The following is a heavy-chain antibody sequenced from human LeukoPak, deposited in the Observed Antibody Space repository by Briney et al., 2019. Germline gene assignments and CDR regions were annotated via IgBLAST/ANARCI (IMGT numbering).Heavy chain of an antibody. CDR2: INHSGST. Sequence: SETLSPTCTVSGGSISSYYWSWIRQPPGKGLEWIGEINHSGSTNYNPSLKSRVTISVDTSKNQFSLKLSSVTAADTAVYYCARDVVAAPGTWDYWGQGTLVTVSS. J-gene: IGHJ4*02. D-gene: IGHD6-13*01. CDR3: ARDVVAAPGTWDY. CDR1: GGSISSYY. V-gene: IGHV4-34*01.